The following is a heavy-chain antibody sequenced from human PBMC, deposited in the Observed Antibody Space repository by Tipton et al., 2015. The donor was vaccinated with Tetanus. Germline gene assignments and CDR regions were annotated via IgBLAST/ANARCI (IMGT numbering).Heavy chain of an antibody. Sequence: LSCAASGFIVSSHYMSWVRQAPGKGLEWVSVMYSGGDTYYVDSVKGRFSISRDNAKNTLYLQMNSLRVEDTAVYYCVRDGGSSGWLAYWGQGTLVTVSS. J-gene: IGHJ4*02. V-gene: IGHV3-53*01. D-gene: IGHD6-19*01. CDR3: VRDGGSSGWLAY. CDR1: GFIVSSHY. CDR2: MYSGGDT.